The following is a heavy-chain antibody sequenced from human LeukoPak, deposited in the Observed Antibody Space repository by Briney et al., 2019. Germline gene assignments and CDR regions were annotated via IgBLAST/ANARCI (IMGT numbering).Heavy chain of an antibody. CDR3: ALLAEAGLDN. CDR2: IRYDGGNK. Sequence: GGSLRLSCAASGFSFSSYDMNWVRQAPGKGLEWVAFIRYDGGNKYYTDSVKGRFTISRYNSKNTLYLQMNSLRGEDTAVYYCALLAEAGLDNSGEGAPVTVSS. CDR1: GFSFSSYD. J-gene: IGHJ4*02. V-gene: IGHV3-30*02. D-gene: IGHD6-19*01.